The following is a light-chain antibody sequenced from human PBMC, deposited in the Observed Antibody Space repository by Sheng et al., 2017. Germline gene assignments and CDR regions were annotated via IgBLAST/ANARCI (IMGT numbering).Light chain of an antibody. Sequence: EIVLTQSPGTLSLSPGERATLSCRASQRVSSGYLAWYIQKPGQPPRLLIYGASTRATGIPDRFSGSGSETDFSLTISRLEPEDFAVYYCHQYGGSYPHTFGQGTKLE. CDR3: HQYGGSYPHT. V-gene: IGKV3-20*01. CDR1: QRVSSGY. CDR2: GAS. J-gene: IGKJ2*01.